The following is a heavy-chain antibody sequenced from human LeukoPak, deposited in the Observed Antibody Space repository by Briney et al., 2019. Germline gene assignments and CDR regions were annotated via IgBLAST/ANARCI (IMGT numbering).Heavy chain of an antibody. D-gene: IGHD1-26*01. CDR1: GGSISGYF. V-gene: IGHV4-4*07. CDR3: ARLLRPGGRKGDAFDI. Sequence: SETLSLTCTVSGGSISGYFWSWIRQPAGEGLEWIGRIHDNGDSNHNPSLKSRVTMALDTSRNQVSLKLTSVTAADTAMYYCARLLRPGGRKGDAFDIWGQGTLVTVSS. CDR2: IHDNGDS. J-gene: IGHJ3*02.